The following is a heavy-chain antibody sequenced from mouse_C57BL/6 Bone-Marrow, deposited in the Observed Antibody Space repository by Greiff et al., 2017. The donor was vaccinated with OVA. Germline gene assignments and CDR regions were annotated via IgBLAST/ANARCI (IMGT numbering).Heavy chain of an antibody. CDR1: GYTFTSYW. D-gene: IGHD1-1*01. CDR2: IHPNSGST. V-gene: IGHV1-64*01. Sequence: QVQLQRPGAELVKPGASVKLSCKASGYTFTSYWMHWVKQRPGQGLEWIGMIHPNSGSTNYNEKFKSKATLTVDKSSSTAYMQLSSLTSEDSAVYYCARPRPITTVVANAMDYWGQGTSVTVSS. J-gene: IGHJ4*01. CDR3: ARPRPITTVVANAMDY.